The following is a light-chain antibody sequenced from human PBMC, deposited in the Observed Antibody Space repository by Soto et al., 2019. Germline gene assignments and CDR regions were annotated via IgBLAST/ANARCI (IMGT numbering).Light chain of an antibody. J-gene: IGKJ2*01. CDR2: DAS. V-gene: IGKV3-15*01. CDR1: QSVSSN. CDR3: QQYNTWPPYT. Sequence: DIVMTQSPGTLSVSPGERATLSCRASQSVSSNLARYQQKPGQAPRLLIYDASTRATGIPARFSGSGSGTDFPLTISSLQSEDFAVYFCQQYNTWPPYTFGQGTKLEI.